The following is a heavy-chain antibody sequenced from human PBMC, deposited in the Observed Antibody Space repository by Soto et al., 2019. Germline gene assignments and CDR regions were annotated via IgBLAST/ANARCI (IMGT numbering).Heavy chain of an antibody. Sequence: SVTVSCQESLGTIRSYAISWVRQAPGQGLEWMGGIIPIFGTANYAQKFQGRVTITADESTSTAYMELSSLRSEDTAVYYCARSEDNFSEYYEKYYYYGMDVWGQGPTVTSP. J-gene: IGHJ6*02. V-gene: IGHV1-69*13. CDR2: IIPIFGTA. CDR3: ARSEDNFSEYYEKYYYYGMDV. D-gene: IGHD3-3*01. CDR1: LGTIRSYA.